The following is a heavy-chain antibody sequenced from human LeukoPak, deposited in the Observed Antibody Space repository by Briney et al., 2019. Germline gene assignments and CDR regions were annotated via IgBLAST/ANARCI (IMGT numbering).Heavy chain of an antibody. D-gene: IGHD1-7*01. J-gene: IGHJ5*02. CDR1: GFTFSNYY. CDR3: ARVGNFLA. V-gene: IGHV3-11*01. CDR2: ISISGSTM. Sequence: GGSLRLSCAASGFTFSNYYMSWFRQAPGKGLEWVSYISISGSTMYYADSVKGRFIISRDNARNLLFLQMNSLRADDTAVYYCARVGNFLAWGQGTLVTVSS.